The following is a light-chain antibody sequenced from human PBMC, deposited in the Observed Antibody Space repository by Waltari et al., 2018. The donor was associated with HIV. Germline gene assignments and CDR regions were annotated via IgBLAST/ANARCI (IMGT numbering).Light chain of an antibody. CDR3: AAWGDNLSGPVL. CDR1: SSN. J-gene: IGLJ2*01. Sequence: QSVLPQPPSASGTPGQRVTISCSGSSSNVHWYQKFPGTAPKLLIYRNNQRPSGVPDRFSGSKSGTSASLAISGLRSEDEADYYCAAWGDNLSGPVLFGGGTKVTVL. CDR2: RNN. V-gene: IGLV1-47*01.